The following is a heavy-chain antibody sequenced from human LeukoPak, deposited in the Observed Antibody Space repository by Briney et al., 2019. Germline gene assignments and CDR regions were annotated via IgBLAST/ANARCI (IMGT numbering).Heavy chain of an antibody. CDR2: INPNSGGT. Sequence: ASVNVSCKASGYTFTGYYMHWVRQAPGQGLEWMGWINPNSGGTNYAQKFQGRVTMTRDTSISTAYMELSRLRSDDTAVYYCARGTTARGRYYMDVWGKGTTVTVSS. CDR1: GYTFTGYY. CDR3: ARGTTARGRYYMDV. V-gene: IGHV1-2*02. J-gene: IGHJ6*03. D-gene: IGHD6-6*01.